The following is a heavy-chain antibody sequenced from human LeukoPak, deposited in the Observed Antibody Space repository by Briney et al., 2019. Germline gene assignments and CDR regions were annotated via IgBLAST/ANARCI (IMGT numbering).Heavy chain of an antibody. D-gene: IGHD6-13*01. V-gene: IGHV3-23*01. Sequence: GGSLRLSCAASGFTFSNFAMNWVRQAPGKGLEWVSTISGSGGSTYYADSVKGRFTISRDNSKNTLYLQMNSLRAEDTAVYYCAKGNIAAPRTYYFDYWGQGTLVTVSS. CDR2: ISGSGGST. J-gene: IGHJ4*02. CDR3: AKGNIAAPRTYYFDY. CDR1: GFTFSNFA.